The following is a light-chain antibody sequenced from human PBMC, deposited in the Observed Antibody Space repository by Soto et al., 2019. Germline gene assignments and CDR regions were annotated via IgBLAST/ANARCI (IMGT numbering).Light chain of an antibody. CDR1: QSVSSY. J-gene: IGKJ4*01. Sequence: EIVLTXXPATLSLSPGERATLSCRASQSVSSYLAWYQQKPGQAPRLLIYDASNRAAGIPARFSGSGSGTDFTLTISSLEPEDFATYYCQQRSNWPLTFGGGAKVEIE. CDR3: QQRSNWPLT. CDR2: DAS. V-gene: IGKV3-11*01.